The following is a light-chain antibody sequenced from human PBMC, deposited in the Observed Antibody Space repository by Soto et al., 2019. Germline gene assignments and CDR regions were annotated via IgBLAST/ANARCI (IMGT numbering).Light chain of an antibody. J-gene: IGKJ3*01. CDR3: QQRSNWPPIFT. V-gene: IGKV3-11*01. CDR2: VAS. CDR1: QSVSSY. Sequence: DIVLTQSPATLSLSPGERATLSCRASQSVSSYLAWYQQKPGQAPRLLIYVASNRATGIPARFSGSGSGTDFTLTISSLEPEDFAVYYCQQRSNWPPIFTFGPGTKVDIK.